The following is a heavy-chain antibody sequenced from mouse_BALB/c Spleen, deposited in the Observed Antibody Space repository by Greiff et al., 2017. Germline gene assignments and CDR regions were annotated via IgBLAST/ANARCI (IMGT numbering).Heavy chain of an antibody. CDR1: GFNIKDTY. J-gene: IGHJ4*01. CDR2: IDPANGNT. Sequence: EVQLQQSGAELVKPGASVKLSCTASGFNIKDTYMHWVKQRPEQGLEWIGRIDPANGNTKYDPKFQGKATITADTSSNTAYLQLSSLTSEDTAVYYCAHTLMSVNYYAMDYWGQGTSVTVSS. V-gene: IGHV14-3*02. D-gene: IGHD5-1-1*01. CDR3: AHTLMSVNYYAMDY.